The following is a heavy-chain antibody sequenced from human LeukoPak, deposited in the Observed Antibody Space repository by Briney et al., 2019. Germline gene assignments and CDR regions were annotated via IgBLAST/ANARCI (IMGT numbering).Heavy chain of an antibody. CDR2: ISPSADIK. Sequence: PGGTPRLSCAASGFTFSNHGMNWVRQAPGKGLEWVSGISPSADIKYYADSVKGRFTISRDNSKNMLYLEVISLTADDTAVYYCAKDDAWLRFGEWSQGTLVNVSS. D-gene: IGHD3-10*01. CDR3: AKDDAWLRFGE. CDR1: GFTFSNHG. V-gene: IGHV3-23*01. J-gene: IGHJ4*02.